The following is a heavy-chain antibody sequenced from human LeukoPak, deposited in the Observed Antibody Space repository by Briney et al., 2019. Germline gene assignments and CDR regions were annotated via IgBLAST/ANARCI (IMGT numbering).Heavy chain of an antibody. D-gene: IGHD3-22*01. CDR2: IDPSDSYI. Sequence: GESLRISCKASGYSFTSYWISWVRQMPGKGLEWMGRIDPSDSYINYSPSFQGHVTISADKSISTAYLQWSSLKASDIAMYYCVSHVPQSYYPRHFDYWGQGTLVTVSS. V-gene: IGHV5-10-1*01. J-gene: IGHJ4*02. CDR1: GYSFTSYW. CDR3: VSHVPQSYYPRHFDY.